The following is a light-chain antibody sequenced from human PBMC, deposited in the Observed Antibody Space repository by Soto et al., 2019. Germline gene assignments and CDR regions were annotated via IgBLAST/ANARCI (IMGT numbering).Light chain of an antibody. CDR2: GAS. V-gene: IGKV3-20*01. CDR3: LQYGSAPRT. Sequence: ENVLTQSPGTLSLSPGERATLSCRASQRVSSRYLAWYQQMPGQAPRLLIHGASTRISGVPDRFSGSGFGTDFTLTINRLEPEDFAVYFCLQYGSAPRTFCQGTKVEMK. J-gene: IGKJ1*01. CDR1: QRVSSRY.